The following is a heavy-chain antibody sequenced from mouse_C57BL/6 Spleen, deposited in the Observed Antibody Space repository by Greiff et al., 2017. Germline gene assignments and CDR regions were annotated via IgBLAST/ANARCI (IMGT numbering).Heavy chain of an antibody. CDR1: GFTFTDYY. V-gene: IGHV7-3*01. D-gene: IGHD2-14*01. CDR3: ASGGVRRGDY. Sequence: EVHLVESGGGLVQPGGSLRLSCAASGFTFTDYYMSWVRQPPGKALEWLGFFRNNANGYTTEYSASVKGRFTISRDNSQIVLYLQMNALRAEDSATYYCASGGVRRGDYWGQGTSVTVSS. CDR2: FRNNANGYTT. J-gene: IGHJ4*01.